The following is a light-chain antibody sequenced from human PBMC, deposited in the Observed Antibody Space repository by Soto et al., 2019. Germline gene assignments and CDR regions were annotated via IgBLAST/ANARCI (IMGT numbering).Light chain of an antibody. J-gene: IGLJ3*02. V-gene: IGLV1-44*01. CDR1: SSNIGTNT. CDR2: SND. Sequence: QSVLIQPPSASGTPGQRVTIYCSGSSSNIGTNTGSWYQQLPGTAPKLLIYSNDQRPSGVPDRFSGSKSGTSASLAISGLQSEDEADYYCVAWDDSLNGWVFGGGTKLTVL. CDR3: VAWDDSLNGWV.